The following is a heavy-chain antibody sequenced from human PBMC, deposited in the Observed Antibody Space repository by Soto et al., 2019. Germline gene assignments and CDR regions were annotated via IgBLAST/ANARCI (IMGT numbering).Heavy chain of an antibody. D-gene: IGHD3-9*01. CDR3: AREGLDYFDY. CDR1: GFTFSSYE. V-gene: IGHV3-48*03. J-gene: IGHJ4*02. Sequence: PGGSLRLSCAASGFTFSSYEMNWVRQAPGKGLEWVSYISSSGSTIYYADSVKGRFTISRDNAKNSLYLQMNSLRAEDTAVYYCAREGLDYFDYWGQGTLVTVSS. CDR2: ISSSGSTI.